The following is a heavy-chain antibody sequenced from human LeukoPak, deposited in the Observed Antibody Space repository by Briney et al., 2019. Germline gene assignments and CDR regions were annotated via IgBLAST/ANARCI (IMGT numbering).Heavy chain of an antibody. CDR2: IKSTTDGGAT. D-gene: IGHD1-26*01. Sequence: GGSLRLSCAASGFTFSSYAMSWVRQAPGKGLEWVGRIKSTTDGGATDYAAPVKGRFTISRDDSKNTLYLQMNSLKTEDTAVYYCTTENRWELPPLDYWGQGTLVTVSS. V-gene: IGHV3-15*01. CDR3: TTENRWELPPLDY. J-gene: IGHJ4*02. CDR1: GFTFSSYA.